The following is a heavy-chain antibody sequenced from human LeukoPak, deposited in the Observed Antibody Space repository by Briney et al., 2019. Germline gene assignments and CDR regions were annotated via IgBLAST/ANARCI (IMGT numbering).Heavy chain of an antibody. J-gene: IGHJ3*02. CDR1: GDSISSGDYY. V-gene: IGHV4-61*02. CDR3: ARGPYSYDSSGAFDI. D-gene: IGHD3-22*01. Sequence: PSETLSLTCTVSGDSISSGDYYWSWIRQPAGKGLEWIGRISSSGSTNYNPSLKSRVTISVDTSKNQFSLKLSSVTAADTAVYFCARGPYSYDSSGAFDIWGQGTMVTISS. CDR2: ISSSGST.